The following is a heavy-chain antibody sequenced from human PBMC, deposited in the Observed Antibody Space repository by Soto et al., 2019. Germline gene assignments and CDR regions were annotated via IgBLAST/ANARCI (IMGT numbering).Heavy chain of an antibody. Sequence: PAGSLRLSCAASGFTFDEYAMHWVRQAPGKGLEWVSGISWNSDSIGYADSVKGRFTISRDNAKNSLYLLMNGLRAEDTAFYYCAKDEYDILSGPGWFDPWGQGTLVTVSS. CDR2: ISWNSDSI. V-gene: IGHV3-9*01. CDR1: GFTFDEYA. CDR3: AKDEYDILSGPGWFDP. J-gene: IGHJ5*02. D-gene: IGHD3-9*01.